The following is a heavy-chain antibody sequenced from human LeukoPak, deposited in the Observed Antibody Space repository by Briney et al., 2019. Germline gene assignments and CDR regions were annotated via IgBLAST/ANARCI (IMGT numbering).Heavy chain of an antibody. CDR2: IYYSGST. V-gene: IGHV4-59*01. J-gene: IGHJ6*03. D-gene: IGHD2-2*02. CDR1: GGSISSYY. CDR3: ARRYCSSTSCYTPHGHYYYYMDV. Sequence: PSETLSLTCTVSGGSISSYYWSWIRQPAGKGLEWIGYIYYSGSTNYNPSLKSRVTIPVDTSKNQFSLKLSSVTAADTAVYYCARRYCSSTSCYTPHGHYYYYMDVWGKGTTVTVSS.